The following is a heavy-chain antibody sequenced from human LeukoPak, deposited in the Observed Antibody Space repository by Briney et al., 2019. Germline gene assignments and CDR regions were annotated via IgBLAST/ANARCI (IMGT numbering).Heavy chain of an antibody. V-gene: IGHV3-20*04. Sequence: GGSLTLTCAATGFIFDDYGISWVRQAPGKGLEWVSGINWNGGSTGYADSVKGRFTISRDNAKNSLYLQMNSLRAEDTALYYCARRANCRGDCYHYSHYWGQGTLVTVSS. CDR1: GFIFDDYG. J-gene: IGHJ4*02. D-gene: IGHD2-21*02. CDR3: ARRANCRGDCYHYSHY. CDR2: INWNGGST.